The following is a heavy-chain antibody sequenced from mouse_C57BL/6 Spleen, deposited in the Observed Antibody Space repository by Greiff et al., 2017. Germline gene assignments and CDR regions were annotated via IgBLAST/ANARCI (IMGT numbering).Heavy chain of an antibody. CDR1: GYAFSSSW. Sequence: VKVVESGPELVKPGASVKISCKASGYAFSSSWMNWVKQRPGKGLEWIGRVYPGDGDTNYNGKFKGKATLTADKSSSTAYMQLSSLTSEDSAVYFCASITTVVATGYFDVWGTGTTVTVSS. CDR2: VYPGDGDT. CDR3: ASITTVVATGYFDV. J-gene: IGHJ1*03. D-gene: IGHD1-1*01. V-gene: IGHV1-82*01.